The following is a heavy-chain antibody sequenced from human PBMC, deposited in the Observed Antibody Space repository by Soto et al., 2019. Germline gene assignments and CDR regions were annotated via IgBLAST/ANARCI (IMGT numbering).Heavy chain of an antibody. CDR2: IGTADDT. V-gene: IGHV3-13*01. J-gene: IGHJ4*02. D-gene: IGHD3-10*01. CDR1: GFTFSDYD. Sequence: GGSLRLSCAASGFTFSDYDLQWVRQIPGKGLEWVSTIGTADDTYYPDSVKGRFTISRENGKSSFYLQMNNLRAGDTAVYYCARSRGGEWFGDLLYWGQGA. CDR3: ARSRGGEWFGDLLY.